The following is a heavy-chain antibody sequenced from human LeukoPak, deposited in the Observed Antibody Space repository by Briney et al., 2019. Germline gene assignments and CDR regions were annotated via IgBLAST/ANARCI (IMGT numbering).Heavy chain of an antibody. CDR2: ISDGGTTI. V-gene: IGHV3-11*04. J-gene: IGHJ3*02. D-gene: IGHD1-26*01. CDR1: GVTISHYY. Sequence: GGSLRLSCEASGVTISHYYMSWIRQAPGKGLQWLAYISDGGTTIFYADSGEGRFTISRDNAKNSVYLQLNSLTAEDTAVYYCARAGKVGATGALDIWRQGTPVAVSS. CDR3: ARAGKVGATGALDI.